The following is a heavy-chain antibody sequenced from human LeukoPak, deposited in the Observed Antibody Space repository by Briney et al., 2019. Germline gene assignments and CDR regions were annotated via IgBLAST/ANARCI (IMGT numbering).Heavy chain of an antibody. Sequence: ASVKVSCKASGYTFTSYGISWVRQAPGQGLEWMGCISTYNGNTNYAQKIQGRVTMTTDTSTSTASMELRSLRSDDTAVYYCARDRSYHYDSSGSWGQGTLVTVSS. D-gene: IGHD3-22*01. V-gene: IGHV1-18*01. CDR1: GYTFTSYG. CDR2: ISTYNGNT. CDR3: ARDRSYHYDSSGS. J-gene: IGHJ5*02.